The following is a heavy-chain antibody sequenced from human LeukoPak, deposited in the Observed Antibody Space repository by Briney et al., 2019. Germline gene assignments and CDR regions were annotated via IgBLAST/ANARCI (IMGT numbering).Heavy chain of an antibody. Sequence: SETLSLTCGVFGVSINDYYWSWIRQSPGKGLEWIGEISHTEGTRYDPSLESRVTMSVGTSENQLSLKLIFVTAADTAVYYCARIRCGHSGSVCYNHWGLGTLVTVSS. CDR2: ISHTEGT. V-gene: IGHV4-34*01. CDR1: GVSINDYY. CDR3: ARIRCGHSGSVCYNH. D-gene: IGHD3-9*01. J-gene: IGHJ4*02.